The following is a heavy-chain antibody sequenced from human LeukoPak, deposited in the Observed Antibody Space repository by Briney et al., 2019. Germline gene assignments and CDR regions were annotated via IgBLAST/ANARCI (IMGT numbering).Heavy chain of an antibody. CDR3: ARFRSYNFDY. CDR1: GFTFSSYW. CDR2: INQDGSEK. J-gene: IGHJ4*02. V-gene: IGHV3-7*05. D-gene: IGHD1-26*01. Sequence: GGSLRLSCAASGFTFSSYWMSWVRQAPGKGLEWVANINQDGSEKHYVDSLKGRFTISRDNAKNSLYLQMNSLRAEDTAVYYCARFRSYNFDYWGQGTLVTVSS.